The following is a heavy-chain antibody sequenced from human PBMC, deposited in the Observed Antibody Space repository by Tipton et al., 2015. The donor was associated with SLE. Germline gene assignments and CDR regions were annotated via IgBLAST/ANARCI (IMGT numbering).Heavy chain of an antibody. Sequence: GSLRLSCAVSGGSISSSNWWSWVRQPPGKGLEWIGEIYHSGSTNYNPSLKSRVTISVAKSKNQFSLKLSSVTAADTAVYYCARAVSYYDFWGGYTDWGQGTLVTVSS. D-gene: IGHD3-3*01. CDR3: ARAVSYYDFWGGYTD. V-gene: IGHV4-4*02. CDR1: GGSISSSNW. J-gene: IGHJ4*02. CDR2: IYHSGST.